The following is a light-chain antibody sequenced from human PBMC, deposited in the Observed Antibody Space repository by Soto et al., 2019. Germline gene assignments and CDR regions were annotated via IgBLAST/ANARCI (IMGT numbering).Light chain of an antibody. V-gene: IGKV3-11*01. CDR1: QSVSSY. CDR3: QQRSNWPPKLT. J-gene: IGKJ4*01. CDR2: DAS. Sequence: EIVLTQSPATLALSPGERATLSCRASQSVSSYLAWYQQKPGQAPRILIYDASNRATGIPARFSVSGSVTDFTLTISSLEPEDFAVFYCQQRSNWPPKLTFGGGTKVEIK.